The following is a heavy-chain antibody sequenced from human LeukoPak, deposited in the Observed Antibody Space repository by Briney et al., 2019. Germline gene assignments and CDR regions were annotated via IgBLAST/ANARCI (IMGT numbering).Heavy chain of an antibody. CDR1: GYSISSGYF. V-gene: IGHV4-38-2*01. CDR3: ARLPYCGSINCYSPYYFDY. Sequence: SETLSLTCAVSGYSISSGYFWGWIRQPPGKGLEWIGSIYYSGSTHYNPSLKSRVTISVDTSKNQFSLKLSSVTAADTAVYYCARLPYCGSINCYSPYYFDYWGQGTLVTVSS. D-gene: IGHD2-2*01. CDR2: IYYSGST. J-gene: IGHJ4*02.